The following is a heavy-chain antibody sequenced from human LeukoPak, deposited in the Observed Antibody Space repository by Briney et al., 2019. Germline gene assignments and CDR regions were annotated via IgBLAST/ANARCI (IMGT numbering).Heavy chain of an antibody. J-gene: IGHJ4*02. CDR1: GGSISSGSYY. V-gene: IGHV4-61*02. CDR2: IYTSGST. CDR3: ARGGGLRYFDWCFKL. Sequence: PSQTLSLTCTVSGGSISSGSYYWSWIRQPAGKGLEWIGRIYTSGSTNYNPSLKSRVTISVDTSKNQFSLKLSSVTAADTAVYYCARGGGLRYFDWCFKLWGQGTLVTVSS. D-gene: IGHD3-9*01.